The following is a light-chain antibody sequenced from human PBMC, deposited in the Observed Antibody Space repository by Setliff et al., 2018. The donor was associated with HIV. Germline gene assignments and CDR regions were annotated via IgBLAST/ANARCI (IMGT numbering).Light chain of an antibody. CDR2: DVS. CDR3: CSYTSISTYV. J-gene: IGLJ1*01. Sequence: QSVLTQPASVSGSPGQSITISCTGTSSDVGRYNYVSWYQQHPGKTPKLLIYDVSKWPSGVSNRFSASKSGNMASLTISGLQAEDEADYYCCSYTSISTYVFGTGTKVTVL. V-gene: IGLV2-14*03. CDR1: SSDVGRYNY.